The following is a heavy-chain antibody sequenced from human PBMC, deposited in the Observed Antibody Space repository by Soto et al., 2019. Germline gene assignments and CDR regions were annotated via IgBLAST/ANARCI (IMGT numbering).Heavy chain of an antibody. Sequence: EVQLVESGGGLVQPGGSLRLSCVASGFTLRNYWMHWFRQAPGKGLVWVSRITNDGSTTYYADSVKGRFTISRDNAKNTLYLQVNRLRVEDTAVYYCARDQDGAVGTADYWGQGTLVTGS. D-gene: IGHD3-3*01. CDR3: ARDQDGAVGTADY. V-gene: IGHV3-74*01. CDR1: GFTLRNYW. CDR2: ITNDGSTT. J-gene: IGHJ4*02.